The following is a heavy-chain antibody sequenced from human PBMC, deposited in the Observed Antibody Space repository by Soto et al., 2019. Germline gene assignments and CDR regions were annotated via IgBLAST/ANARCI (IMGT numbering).Heavy chain of an antibody. Sequence: QVQLVQSGAEVKKPGSSVKVSCKASGGTFSSYAISWVRQAPGQGLEWMGGIIPIFGTANYAQKFQGRVTITADESTSTAYIELSSLRSEDTAVYFWARGRSSSWYLDYYYYGMDVWGQGTTVTVSS. D-gene: IGHD6-13*01. CDR2: IIPIFGTA. J-gene: IGHJ6*02. CDR3: ARGRSSSWYLDYYYYGMDV. V-gene: IGHV1-69*01. CDR1: GGTFSSYA.